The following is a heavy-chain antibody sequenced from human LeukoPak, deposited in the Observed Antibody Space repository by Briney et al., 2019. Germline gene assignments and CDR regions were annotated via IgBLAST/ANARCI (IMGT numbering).Heavy chain of an antibody. CDR2: ISTYTGNT. Sequence: ASVKVSCKTSGYTFTSYAISWVRQAPGQGLECMGWISTYTGNTDYAQKLQGRVTMTTDTSTSTAYMELRSLSSDDTAVYYCARDSSKWLHDYWGQGTLVTVSS. D-gene: IGHD3-22*01. CDR1: GYTFTSYA. J-gene: IGHJ4*02. V-gene: IGHV1-18*01. CDR3: ARDSSKWLHDY.